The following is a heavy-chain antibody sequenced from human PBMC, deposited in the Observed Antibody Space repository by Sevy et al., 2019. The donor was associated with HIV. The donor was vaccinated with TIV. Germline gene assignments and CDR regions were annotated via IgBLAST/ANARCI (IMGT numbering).Heavy chain of an antibody. CDR1: GFTFSSYG. D-gene: IGHD1-26*01. V-gene: IGHV3-30*18. CDR2: ISYDGSNK. Sequence: GGSLRLSCAASGFTFSSYGMHWVRQAPGKGLEWVAVISYDGSNKYYAESVKGRFTISRDNSKNTLYLQMNSLRAEDTAVYYCAKDSGSYYYYYMDVWGKGTTVTVSS. CDR3: AKDSGSYYYYYMDV. J-gene: IGHJ6*03.